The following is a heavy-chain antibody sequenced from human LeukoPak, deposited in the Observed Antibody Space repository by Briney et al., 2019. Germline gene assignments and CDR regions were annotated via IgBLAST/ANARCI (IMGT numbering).Heavy chain of an antibody. Sequence: SVKVSCKASGGTFSSYAISWVRQAPGQGLEWMGGIIPIFGTANYAQKFQGRVTITADESTSTAYMELSSLRSEDTAVYYCARGSRGSSGWYSGPNWFDPWGQGTLVTVSS. J-gene: IGHJ5*02. CDR3: ARGSRGSSGWYSGPNWFDP. CDR1: GGTFSSYA. V-gene: IGHV1-69*13. CDR2: IIPIFGTA. D-gene: IGHD6-19*01.